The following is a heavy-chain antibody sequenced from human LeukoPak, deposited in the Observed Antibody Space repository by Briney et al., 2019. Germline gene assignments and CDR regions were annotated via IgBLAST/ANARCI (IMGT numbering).Heavy chain of an antibody. CDR2: VDHGGSGT. J-gene: IGHJ4*02. D-gene: IGHD1-14*01. V-gene: IGHV3-74*01. Sequence: GGSLRLSCATSGFTFTSYWMHWVRQVAGKGLVWLARVDHGGSGTNYADSVKGRFTISRDNAKSTVYLQMNSLRVEDTAVYYCITDLGWGQGTLVTVSS. CDR1: GFTFTSYW. CDR3: ITDLG.